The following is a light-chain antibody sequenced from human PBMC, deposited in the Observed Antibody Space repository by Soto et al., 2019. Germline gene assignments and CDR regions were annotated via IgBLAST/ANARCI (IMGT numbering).Light chain of an antibody. CDR3: QQYGSSPWT. J-gene: IGKJ1*01. V-gene: IGKV3-20*01. CDR1: QIVSSSY. Sequence: EIVLTQSPGTLSLSPGERATFSCRASQIVSSSYLAWYQRRPGQASRLLIYGASTRATGIPDRFSGSGSGTDFTLTISGLEPEDFAVYFCQQYGSSPWTFGQGTKVEIK. CDR2: GAS.